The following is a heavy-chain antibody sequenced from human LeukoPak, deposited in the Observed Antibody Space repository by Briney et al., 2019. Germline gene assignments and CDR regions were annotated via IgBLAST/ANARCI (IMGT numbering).Heavy chain of an antibody. CDR2: IDHSGST. J-gene: IGHJ6*01. CDR3: ARGLPFSSCGMDV. CDR1: GGSFSGYY. Sequence: SETLSLTCAVYGGSFSGYYWSWIRQPPGRGLEWIGEIDHSGSTNYNPSLKSRVTISVDTSKNHFSLKVKSVTAADTAVYYCARGLPFSSCGMDVWXXXXXXTVSS. V-gene: IGHV4-34*01. D-gene: IGHD6-19*01.